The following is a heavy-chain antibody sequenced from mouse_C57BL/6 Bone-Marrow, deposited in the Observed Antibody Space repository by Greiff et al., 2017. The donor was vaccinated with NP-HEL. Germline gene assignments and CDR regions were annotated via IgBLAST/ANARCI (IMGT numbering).Heavy chain of an antibody. D-gene: IGHD2-3*01. Sequence: VQLQQSGPVLVKPGPSVKISCKASGFTFTDYYMHWVKQSPGKSLEWIGLVYPYNGGTSYNQKFKGKATLTVDTSSSTACMELNSLTSEDSAVYYCARWGYDGYFPYAMDYWGQGTSVTVSS. CDR1: GFTFTDYY. J-gene: IGHJ4*01. V-gene: IGHV1-36*01. CDR3: ARWGYDGYFPYAMDY. CDR2: VYPYNGGT.